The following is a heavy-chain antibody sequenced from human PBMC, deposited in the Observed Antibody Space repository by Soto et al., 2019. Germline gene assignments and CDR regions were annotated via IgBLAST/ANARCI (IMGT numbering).Heavy chain of an antibody. CDR1: GFTFSSYA. Sequence: QVQLVESGGSVVQPGRSLRLTCAASGFTFSSYAMHWVRQAPGKGLEWVAVISYDGSNKYFADSVKGRFTISRDNSRNTLHLQMSSLRAEDTSVYYCARNKPRGCSGGSCYFLTDAFDIWGQGTMVTVSS. CDR3: ARNKPRGCSGGSCYFLTDAFDI. J-gene: IGHJ3*02. CDR2: ISYDGSNK. V-gene: IGHV3-30-3*01. D-gene: IGHD2-15*01.